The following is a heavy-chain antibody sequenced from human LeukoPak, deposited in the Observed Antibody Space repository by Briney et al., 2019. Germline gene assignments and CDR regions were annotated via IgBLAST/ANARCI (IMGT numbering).Heavy chain of an antibody. V-gene: IGHV3-21*01. Sequence: PGGSLRLSCAASGFTFSSYSINWVRQAPGKGLEWVSSISSSISYIYYADSVKGRFTISRDNAKNSPYLQMNSLRAEDTAVYYCARDAHYDFWSGYYSTWPLGYWGQGTLVTVSS. CDR3: ARDAHYDFWSGYYSTWPLGY. CDR2: ISSSISYI. J-gene: IGHJ4*02. D-gene: IGHD3-3*01. CDR1: GFTFSSYS.